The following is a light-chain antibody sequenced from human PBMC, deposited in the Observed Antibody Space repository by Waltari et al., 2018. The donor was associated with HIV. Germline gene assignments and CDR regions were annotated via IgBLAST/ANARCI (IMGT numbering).Light chain of an antibody. V-gene: IGLV2-8*01. J-gene: IGLJ2*01. Sequence: QSALTQPPSASGSPGQSVTISCTGTSSDIGAYNYVSWFQQHPGKAPKLMIYDVTKRPSRVPDRFSGSKSGNTASLTVSGLQAEDEADYYCASHAGSKDVFGGGTMLTVL. CDR3: ASHAGSKDV. CDR1: SSDIGAYNY. CDR2: DVT.